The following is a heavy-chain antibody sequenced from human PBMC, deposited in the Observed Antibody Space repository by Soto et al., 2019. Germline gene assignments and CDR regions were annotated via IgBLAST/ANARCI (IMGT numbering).Heavy chain of an antibody. D-gene: IGHD4-17*01. V-gene: IGHV3-73*01. CDR1: GFTFSGSA. CDR2: IRSKANSYAT. Sequence: EVQLVESGGGLVQPGGSLKLSCAASGFTFSGSAMHWVRQASGKGLEWVGRIRSKANSYATAYAASVKGRFTISRDDSKHTAYLQMNSLKTEDTAVYYCTSPMTTGDYWGQGTLVTVSS. CDR3: TSPMTTGDY. J-gene: IGHJ4*02.